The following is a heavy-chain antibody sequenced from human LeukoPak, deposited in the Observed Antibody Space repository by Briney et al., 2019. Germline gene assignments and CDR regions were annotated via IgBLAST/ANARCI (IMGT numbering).Heavy chain of an antibody. J-gene: IGHJ3*02. CDR3: ARGVVRGVIGGAFDI. D-gene: IGHD3-10*01. V-gene: IGHV4-34*01. CDR2: INHSGGT. CDR1: GGSFSGYY. Sequence: SETLSLTCAVYGGSFSGYYWNWIRQPPGKGLEWIGEINHSGGTNYNPSLKSRVTISVDKSKNQFSLKLSSVTAADTAVYYCARGVVRGVIGGAFDIWGQGTMVTVSS.